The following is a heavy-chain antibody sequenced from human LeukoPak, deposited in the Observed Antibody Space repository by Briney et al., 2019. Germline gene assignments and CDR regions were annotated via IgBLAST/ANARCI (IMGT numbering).Heavy chain of an antibody. D-gene: IGHD1-26*01. J-gene: IGHJ4*02. CDR3: ARDPDQIEGANFHY. V-gene: IGHV3-74*01. CDR2: IRSDDGSST. CDR1: GFTFSSYW. Sequence: PGGSLRLSCAASGFTFSSYWMHWVRQTPEKGLVWVSRIRSDDGSSTNYADSVKGRFTISRDNSKNTLYLQMNSLRAEDTAVYYCARDPDQIEGANFHYWGQGALVTVSS.